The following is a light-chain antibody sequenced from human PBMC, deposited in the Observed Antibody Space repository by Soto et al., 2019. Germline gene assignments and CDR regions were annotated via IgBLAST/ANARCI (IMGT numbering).Light chain of an antibody. CDR1: SSDVGSYNL. Sequence: QPALTQPASVSGSPGQSITISCTGTSSDVGSYNLVSWYQQHPGKAPKLMIYEVTNRPSGVSSRFSGSRSGNTASLTISGLQAEDEADYYCCSYAGTSTFVVFGGGTKLTVL. CDR3: CSYAGTSTFVV. V-gene: IGLV2-23*02. CDR2: EVT. J-gene: IGLJ2*01.